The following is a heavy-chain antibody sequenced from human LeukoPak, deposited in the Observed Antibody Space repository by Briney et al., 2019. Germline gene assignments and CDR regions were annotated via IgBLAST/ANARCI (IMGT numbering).Heavy chain of an antibody. CDR1: GGSISSGGYS. V-gene: IGHV4-30-2*01. D-gene: IGHD3-22*01. Sequence: SQTLSLTCAVSGGSISSGGYSWSWIRQPPGKGLEWIGYIYHSGSTYYNPSLKSRVTISVDRSKNQFSLKLSSVTAADTAVYYRARGDSSGYYPDYWGQGTLVTVSS. J-gene: IGHJ4*02. CDR3: ARGDSSGYYPDY. CDR2: IYHSGST.